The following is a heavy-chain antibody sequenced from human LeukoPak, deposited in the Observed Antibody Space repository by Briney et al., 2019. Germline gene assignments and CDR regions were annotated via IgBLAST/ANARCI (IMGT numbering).Heavy chain of an antibody. CDR2: TSASGNT. J-gene: IGHJ4*02. Sequence: PSETLSLTSAVPGGSIPNYYWCWIRHPARKGLEWIGRTSASGNTNYNPSLKSRVTMSADTSKNQFSLKLTSVTAADTAVYYCAREATMAVWGQGTLVTVSS. V-gene: IGHV4-4*07. CDR1: GGSIPNYY. D-gene: IGHD3-10*01. CDR3: AREATMAV.